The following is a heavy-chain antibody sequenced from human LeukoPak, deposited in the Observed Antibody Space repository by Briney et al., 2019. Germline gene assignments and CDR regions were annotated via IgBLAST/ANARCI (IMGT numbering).Heavy chain of an antibody. CDR1: GDSINSYY. D-gene: IGHD1-26*01. CDR2: IYYSGST. CDR3: ARDRSGSYSRYYYYGMDV. V-gene: IGHV4-59*01. Sequence: PSETLSLTCTVSGDSINSYYWSWIRQPPGKGLEWIGYIYYSGSTNYNPHLKSRVTISVGTSKNQFSLRLSSVTAADTAVYYCARDRSGSYSRYYYYGMDVWGQGTTVTVSS. J-gene: IGHJ6*02.